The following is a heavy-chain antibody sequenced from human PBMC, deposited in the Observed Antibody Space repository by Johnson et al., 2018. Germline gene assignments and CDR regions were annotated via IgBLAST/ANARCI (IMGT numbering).Heavy chain of an antibody. CDR3: ARGDSSSWYNNYYYMDV. CDR2: IYSGGST. V-gene: IGHV3-66*02. Sequence: VQLLESGGGLVQPGGSLRLSCAASGFTVSSNYMSWVRQAPGKGLEWVSVIYSGGSTYYADAVKGRFTISRDNSKNTLSLQMNSLRAEDTAVYYCARGDSSSWYNNYYYMDVWGKGTTVTVSS. CDR1: GFTVSSNY. D-gene: IGHD6-13*01. J-gene: IGHJ6*03.